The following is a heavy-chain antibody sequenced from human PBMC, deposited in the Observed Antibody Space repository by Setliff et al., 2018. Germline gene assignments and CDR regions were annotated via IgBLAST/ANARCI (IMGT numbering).Heavy chain of an antibody. CDR3: ARDRNRYFGDLTFDY. CDR2: ISSSGSTI. D-gene: IGHD3-9*01. CDR1: GFTFSGYY. V-gene: IGHV3-11*04. J-gene: IGHJ4*02. Sequence: GGSLRHSCAASGFTFSGYYMQWVRQAPGKGLEWVSYISSSGSTIYYADSVKGRFTISRDNAKNSLYLQMNSLRAEDTAVYYCARDRNRYFGDLTFDYWGQGTLVTVSS.